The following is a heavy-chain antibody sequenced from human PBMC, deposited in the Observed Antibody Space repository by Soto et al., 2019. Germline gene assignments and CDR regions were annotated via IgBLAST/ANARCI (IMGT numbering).Heavy chain of an antibody. J-gene: IGHJ4*02. CDR1: GLSIKNYA. Sequence: PGGSLRLSCGAAGLSIKNYAMSWVRLAPGKGLEWVSVISGSGATIYYAGSVKGRFSISRDSLKNTVYLQMNSLRPEDTAVYYCAKDQVEYCSAASCFGAFDYWGQGTLVTVSS. D-gene: IGHD2-2*01. V-gene: IGHV3-23*01. CDR3: AKDQVEYCSAASCFGAFDY. CDR2: ISGSGATI.